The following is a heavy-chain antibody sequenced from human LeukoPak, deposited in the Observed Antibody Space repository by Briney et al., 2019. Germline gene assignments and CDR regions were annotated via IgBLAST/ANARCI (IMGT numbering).Heavy chain of an antibody. J-gene: IGHJ4*02. D-gene: IGHD2-2*01. V-gene: IGHV3-30*03. CDR3: ARDLVVPAALTLDY. CDR1: GFTFSSYG. Sequence: GGSLRVFCAASGFTFSSYGMHWVRQAPGKGLEWVAVISYDGSNKYYADSVKGRFTISRDNSKNTLYLQMNSLRAEDTAVYYCARDLVVPAALTLDYWGQGTLVTVSS. CDR2: ISYDGSNK.